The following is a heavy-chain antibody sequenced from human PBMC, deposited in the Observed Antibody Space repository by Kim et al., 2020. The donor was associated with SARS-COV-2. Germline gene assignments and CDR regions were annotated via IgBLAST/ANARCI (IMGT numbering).Heavy chain of an antibody. D-gene: IGHD3-10*01. V-gene: IGHV4-39*01. CDR1: GGSISSSSYY. CDR3: ARHSGSGSYYNREFDP. J-gene: IGHJ5*02. CDR2: IYYSGST. Sequence: SETLSLTCTVSGGSISSSSYYWGWIRQPPGKGLEWIGSIYYSGSTYYNPSLKSRVTISVDTSKNQFSLKLSSVTAADTAVYYCARHSGSGSYYNREFDPWGQGTLVTVSS.